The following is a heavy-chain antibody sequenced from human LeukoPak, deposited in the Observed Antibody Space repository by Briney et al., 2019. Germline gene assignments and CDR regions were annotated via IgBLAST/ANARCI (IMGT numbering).Heavy chain of an antibody. D-gene: IGHD6-13*01. V-gene: IGHV3-64*02. CDR1: GFTFSSFV. J-gene: IGHJ4*02. CDR3: ARLGIITAAGSNDY. CDR2: ITTHGSDT. Sequence: QAGGSLRLSCIASGFTFSSFVMHWVRQAPGEGLEYVSAITTHGSDTYYADSVKGRFTISRDNSNNTLYLQMGSLRAEDTAVYYCARLGIITAAGSNDYWGQGTLVTVSS.